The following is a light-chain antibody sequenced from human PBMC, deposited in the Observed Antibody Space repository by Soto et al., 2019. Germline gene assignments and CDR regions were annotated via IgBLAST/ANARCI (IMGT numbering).Light chain of an antibody. CDR3: LQYGSYSYT. CDR1: QSINNQ. V-gene: IGKV1-5*03. CDR2: KAS. Sequence: DIQMTQSPSTLSASVGDRVTITCRASQSINNQLAWYQQKPGKAPNLLIYKASTLQSGVPSRFYGSGSGTEFTLTVSSLQPDAFATYYCLQYGSYSYTFGQGTKLEVK. J-gene: IGKJ2*01.